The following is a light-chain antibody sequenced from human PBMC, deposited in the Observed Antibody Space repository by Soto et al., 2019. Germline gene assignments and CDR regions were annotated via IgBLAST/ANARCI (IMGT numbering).Light chain of an antibody. V-gene: IGKV1-33*01. J-gene: IGKJ5*01. Sequence: GDTVTITCQASQDITNYLNWYQQKSGRAPKLLIYDASNLETGVPSRFSGSGSGTDFTFTISSLQPEDIGTYYCQQYDDLPTFGQGTRLEIK. CDR2: DAS. CDR3: QQYDDLPT. CDR1: QDITNY.